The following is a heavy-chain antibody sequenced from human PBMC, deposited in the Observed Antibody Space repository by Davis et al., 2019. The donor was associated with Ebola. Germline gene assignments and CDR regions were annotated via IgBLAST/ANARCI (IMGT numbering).Heavy chain of an antibody. Sequence: SQTLSLTCAVYGGSFIGYYWSWIRQPPGKGLEWIGEINHSGSTYYNPSLKSRVTISVDTSKNQFSLKLSSVTAADTAVYYCARRVGYDSSGYYFDYWGQGTLVTVPS. V-gene: IGHV4-34*01. J-gene: IGHJ4*02. D-gene: IGHD3-22*01. CDR1: GGSFIGYY. CDR2: INHSGST. CDR3: ARRVGYDSSGYYFDY.